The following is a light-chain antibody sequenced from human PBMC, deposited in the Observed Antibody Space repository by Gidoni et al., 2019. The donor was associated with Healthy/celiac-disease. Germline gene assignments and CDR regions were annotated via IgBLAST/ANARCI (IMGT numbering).Light chain of an antibody. CDR2: GNS. V-gene: IGLV1-40*01. CDR3: QSYDSSLSV. CDR1: SSNIGAGYD. J-gene: IGLJ2*01. Sequence: QPVLTQPPSVSGAPGQRGTISCTGSSSNIGAGYDVHWYQQLPGTAPKLLIYGNSNRPSGVPDRFSGSKSGTSASLAITGLQAEDEADYYCQSYDSSLSVFGGGTKLTVL.